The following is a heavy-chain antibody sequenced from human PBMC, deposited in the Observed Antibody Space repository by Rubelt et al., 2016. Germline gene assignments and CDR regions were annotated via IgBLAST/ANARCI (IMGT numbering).Heavy chain of an antibody. J-gene: IGHJ4*02. CDR3: ARATVGIDY. CDR1: GGSISSSSYY. D-gene: IGHD4-11*01. CDR2: IYYSGST. V-gene: IGHV4-61*05. Sequence: QLQLQESGPGLVKPSETLSLTCTVSGGSISSSSYYWGWIRQPPGKGLEWIGYIYYSGSTNYNPPLNSRVTISVDTSKNQFSLKLSSVTAADTAVYYCARATVGIDYWGQGTLATVSS.